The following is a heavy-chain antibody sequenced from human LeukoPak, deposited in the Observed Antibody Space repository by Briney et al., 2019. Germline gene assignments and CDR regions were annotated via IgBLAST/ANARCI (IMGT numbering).Heavy chain of an antibody. J-gene: IGHJ4*02. D-gene: IGHD2-15*01. Sequence: GASVKVSCKPSGCTFTSFGISWVRQAPGQGLEWMGWIGAYNGDTNYAQKFQGRVTMTTDTSTSTAYMDLRSLRSDDTAVYYCTRDHCSGGNCPSFDYWGQGTLVTVSS. CDR2: IGAYNGDT. CDR1: GCTFTSFG. CDR3: TRDHCSGGNCPSFDY. V-gene: IGHV1-18*04.